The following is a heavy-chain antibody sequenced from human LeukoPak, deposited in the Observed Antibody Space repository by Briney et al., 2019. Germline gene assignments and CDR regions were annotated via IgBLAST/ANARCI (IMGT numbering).Heavy chain of an antibody. D-gene: IGHD3-9*01. J-gene: IGHJ3*02. Sequence: GASVKVSCKASGYTFTSYGISWVRQAPGQGLEWMGWISAYNGNTNYAQKLQGRVTMTTDTSTSTAYMELRSLRSDDTAVYYCARRIRNYDILTGYYDDAFDIWGQGTMVTVSS. CDR2: ISAYNGNT. CDR3: ARRIRNYDILTGYYDDAFDI. CDR1: GYTFTSYG. V-gene: IGHV1-18*01.